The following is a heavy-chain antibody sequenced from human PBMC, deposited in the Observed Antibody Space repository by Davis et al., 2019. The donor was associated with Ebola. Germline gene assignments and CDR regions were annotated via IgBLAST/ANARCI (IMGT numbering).Heavy chain of an antibody. J-gene: IGHJ4*02. D-gene: IGHD3-3*01. Sequence: MPSETLSLTCAVSGGSISSSNWWSWVRQPPGKGLEWIGEIYHSGSTNYNPSLKSRVTISVDTSKNQFSLKLSSVTAADTAVYYCARGRFLEWAIDYWGQGTLVTVSS. CDR2: IYHSGST. V-gene: IGHV4-4*02. CDR1: GGSISSSNW. CDR3: ARGRFLEWAIDY.